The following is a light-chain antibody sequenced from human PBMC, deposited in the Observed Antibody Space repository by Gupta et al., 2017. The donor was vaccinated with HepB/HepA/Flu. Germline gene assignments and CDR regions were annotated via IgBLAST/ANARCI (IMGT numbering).Light chain of an antibody. CDR1: QSVSSY. V-gene: IGKV3-11*01. Sequence: EIVFTQSPATLSLSPGERATLSCRDSQSVSSYLAWYQQKPGQAPRLLIYDASNRATGIPARFSGRGYGXDFTLTXSILEPEDFAVYYCQHRSTWITFGXGTLLEIK. CDR2: DAS. CDR3: QHRSTWIT. J-gene: IGKJ5*01.